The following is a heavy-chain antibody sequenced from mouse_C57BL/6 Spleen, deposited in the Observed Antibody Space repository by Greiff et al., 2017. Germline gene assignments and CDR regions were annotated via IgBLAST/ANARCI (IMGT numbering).Heavy chain of an antibody. CDR2: IYPGDGDT. V-gene: IGHV1-82*01. Sequence: VQLQQSGPELVKPGASVKISCKASGYAFSSSWMNWVKQRPGKGLEWIGRIYPGDGDTNYNGKFKGKATLTADKSSSTAYMQLSSLTSEDSAVYFCARSEPCAYWGQGTLVTVSA. CDR1: GYAFSSSW. J-gene: IGHJ3*01. CDR3: ARSEPCAY.